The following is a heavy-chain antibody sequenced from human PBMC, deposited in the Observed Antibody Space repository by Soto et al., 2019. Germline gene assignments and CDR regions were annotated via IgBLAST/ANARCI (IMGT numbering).Heavy chain of an antibody. Sequence: GGSLRLSCSASGFTFSSYDMHWVRQGTGKGLEWVSAIGTTGDTYYAGSVKGRFTISREDAKNSLYLQMNSLRAGDTAIYFCARAIGPTLFDYWGQGTLVTVSS. CDR3: ARAIGPTLFDY. D-gene: IGHD3-22*01. CDR1: GFTFSSYD. V-gene: IGHV3-13*04. CDR2: IGTTGDT. J-gene: IGHJ4*02.